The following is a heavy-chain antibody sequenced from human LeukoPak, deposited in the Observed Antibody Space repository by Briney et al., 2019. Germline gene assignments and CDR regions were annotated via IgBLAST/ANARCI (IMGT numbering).Heavy chain of an antibody. Sequence: GGSLRLSCAASGFTFSSYGMHWVRQAPGKGLEWVAVISYDGSNKYYADSVKGRFTISRDNSKNTLYLQMNSLRAEATAIYYCAKLVGSGFYNAADYWGQGTLVTVSS. D-gene: IGHD3-3*01. V-gene: IGHV3-30*18. CDR3: AKLVGSGFYNAADY. CDR1: GFTFSSYG. J-gene: IGHJ4*02. CDR2: ISYDGSNK.